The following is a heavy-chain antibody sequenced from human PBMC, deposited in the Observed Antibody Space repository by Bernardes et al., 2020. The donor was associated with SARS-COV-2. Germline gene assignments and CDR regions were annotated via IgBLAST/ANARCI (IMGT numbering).Heavy chain of an antibody. D-gene: IGHD3-10*01. CDR3: AKDTSLLWFGELSR. J-gene: IGHJ4*02. CDR2: ISWNSGSI. CDR1: GFTFDDYA. V-gene: IGHV3-9*01. Sequence: GGSLRLSCAASGFTFDDYAMHWVRQAPGKGLEWVSGISWNSGSIGYADSVKGRFTISRDNAKNSLYLQMNSLRAEDTALYYCAKDTSLLWFGELSRWGQGTLVTVSS.